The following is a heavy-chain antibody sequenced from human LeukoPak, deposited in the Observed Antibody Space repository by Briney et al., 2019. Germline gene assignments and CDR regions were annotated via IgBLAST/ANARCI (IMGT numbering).Heavy chain of an antibody. D-gene: IGHD6-6*01. CDR1: GYTFTSYD. J-gene: IGHJ4*02. Sequence: ASVKLSCKASGYTFTSYDINWVRQATGQGLEWMGWMNPNSGNTGYAQKFQVRVTMTRNTSISTAYMELSSLRSEDTAVYYCARGRSIAARRGLGFWGQGTLVTVSS. V-gene: IGHV1-8*01. CDR3: ARGRSIAARRGLGF. CDR2: MNPNSGNT.